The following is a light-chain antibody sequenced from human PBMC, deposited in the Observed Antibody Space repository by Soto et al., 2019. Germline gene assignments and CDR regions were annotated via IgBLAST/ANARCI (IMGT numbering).Light chain of an antibody. J-gene: IGKJ2*01. Sequence: EIVLTQSPGTLSLSPGERATLSCRASQSVSSSYLAWYQQKPGQAPRLLIYGASSRATGIPDRFSGSGSGTDFTLTISRLEPEDFAEYYWQQCGSSPPYTFGQGTKLEIK. CDR3: QQCGSSPPYT. CDR2: GAS. CDR1: QSVSSSY. V-gene: IGKV3-20*01.